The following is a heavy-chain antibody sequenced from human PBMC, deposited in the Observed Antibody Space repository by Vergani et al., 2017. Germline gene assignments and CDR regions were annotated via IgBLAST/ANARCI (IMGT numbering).Heavy chain of an antibody. Sequence: QVQLQQWGAGLLKPSETLSLTCAVYGGSFSGYNWSWIRQPPGKGLEWIGEINHSGSTNYNPSLKSRVTISIDTSKNQFSLKLSSVTAADTAVYYCARDVRRGYSGYVNYWGQGTLVTVSS. CDR1: GGSFSGYN. CDR3: ARDVRRGYSGYVNY. J-gene: IGHJ4*02. CDR2: INHSGST. V-gene: IGHV4-34*01. D-gene: IGHD5-12*01.